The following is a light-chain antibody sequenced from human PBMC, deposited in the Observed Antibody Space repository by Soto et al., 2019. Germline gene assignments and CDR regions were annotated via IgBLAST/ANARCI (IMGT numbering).Light chain of an antibody. V-gene: IGLV2-8*01. CDR3: SSHAGSFVV. CDR2: QVT. J-gene: IGLJ2*01. Sequence: QSALTQPPSASGSPGQSVTISCTGTSSDVGTYNYVSWYQQHPGKAPKLMIYQVTQRPSGVPDRFSGSKSGNTASLTVSGLQADDEAEYYCSSHAGSFVVFGGGTKLTVL. CDR1: SSDVGTYNY.